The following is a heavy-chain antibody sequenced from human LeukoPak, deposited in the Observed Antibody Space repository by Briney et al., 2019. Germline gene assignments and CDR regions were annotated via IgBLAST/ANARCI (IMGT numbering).Heavy chain of an antibody. V-gene: IGHV3-9*01. J-gene: IGHJ3*02. D-gene: IGHD6-19*01. Sequence: GGSLRLSCAASGFTFDDYAMHWVRQAPGKGLEWVSGISWNSGSIGYADSVKGRFTISRDNAKNSLYLQMNSLRAEDTALYYCAKDWYSSGQGDAFDIWGQGTMVTVSS. CDR3: AKDWYSSGQGDAFDI. CDR1: GFTFDDYA. CDR2: ISWNSGSI.